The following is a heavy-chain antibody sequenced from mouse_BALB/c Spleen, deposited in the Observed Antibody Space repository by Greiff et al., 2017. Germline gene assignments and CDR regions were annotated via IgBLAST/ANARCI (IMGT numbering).Heavy chain of an antibody. CDR1: GYAFSSYW. J-gene: IGHJ1*01. V-gene: IGHV1-80*01. CDR3: ARDYGYRYFDV. D-gene: IGHD1-1*01. Sequence: VQLQQSGAELVRPGSSVKISCKASGYAFSSYWMNWVKQRPGQGLEWIGQIYPGDGDTNYNGKFKGKATLTADKSSSTAYMQLSSLTSEDSAVYFCARDYGYRYFDVWGAGTTVTVSS. CDR2: IYPGDGDT.